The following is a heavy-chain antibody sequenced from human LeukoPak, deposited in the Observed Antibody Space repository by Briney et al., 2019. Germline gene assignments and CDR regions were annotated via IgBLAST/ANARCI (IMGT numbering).Heavy chain of an antibody. D-gene: IGHD6-19*01. Sequence: VASVKVSCKASGYTFTSYGISWVRQAPGQGLEWMGWISAYNGNTNYAQKLQGRVTMTTDTSTSTAYMELRSLRSDDTAVYYCAREGPAGYSSGWPDAFDIWGQGTMVTVSS. V-gene: IGHV1-18*01. J-gene: IGHJ3*02. CDR1: GYTFTSYG. CDR3: AREGPAGYSSGWPDAFDI. CDR2: ISAYNGNT.